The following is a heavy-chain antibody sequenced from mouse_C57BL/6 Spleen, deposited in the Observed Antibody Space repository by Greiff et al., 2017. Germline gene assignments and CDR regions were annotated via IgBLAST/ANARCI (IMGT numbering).Heavy chain of an antibody. CDR3: AKNRELMVSYAMDY. V-gene: IGHV2-5*01. CDR1: GFSLTSYG. Sequence: VQLVESGPGLVQPSQSLSITCTVSGFSLTSYGVHWVRPSPGKGLEWLGVIWRGGSTDYNAAFMSRLSITKDNSKSQVFFKMNSLQADDTAIYYCAKNRELMVSYAMDYWGQGTSVTVSS. D-gene: IGHD2-3*01. J-gene: IGHJ4*01. CDR2: IWRGGST.